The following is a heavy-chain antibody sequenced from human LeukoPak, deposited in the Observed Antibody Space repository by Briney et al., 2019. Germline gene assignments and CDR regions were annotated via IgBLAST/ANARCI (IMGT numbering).Heavy chain of an antibody. J-gene: IGHJ4*02. V-gene: IGHV3-15*01. CDR3: QREFDY. Sequence: GGSLRLSCAASGFTFSNAWMTWVRQALGKGLEWVGRIKSKTAGGATDYAAPVIGRFTISRDDSKNTLYLQMDSLKTEDTAVYYCQREFDYWGQGTLVTVSS. CDR1: GFTFSNAW. CDR2: IKSKTAGGAT.